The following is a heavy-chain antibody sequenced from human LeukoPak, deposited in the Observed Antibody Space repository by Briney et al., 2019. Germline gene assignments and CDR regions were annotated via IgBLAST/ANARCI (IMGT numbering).Heavy chain of an antibody. CDR3: ARAHGGIGAFDI. V-gene: IGHV1-2*02. CDR2: INPNSGGT. CDR1: GYTFTGYY. D-gene: IGHD3-16*01. J-gene: IGHJ3*02. Sequence: EASVKVSCKASGYTFTGYYMHWVRQAPGQGLEWMGWINPNSGGTNYAQKFQGRVTMTRATSISTAYMELSRLRSDDTAVYYCARAHGGIGAFDIWGQGTMVTVSS.